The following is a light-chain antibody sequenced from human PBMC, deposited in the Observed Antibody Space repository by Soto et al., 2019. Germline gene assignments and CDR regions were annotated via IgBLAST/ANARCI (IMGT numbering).Light chain of an antibody. Sequence: QSVLTQPRSVSGSPGQSVTISCTGTSSNVGDYNYVSWYQQHPGKAPKVMIYDVTKRPAGVPDRFSGSKSGNSASLTISGLQAEEEADYYCCSYAGNYIYVFGTGTKLTVL. CDR1: SSNVGDYNY. CDR3: CSYAGNYIYV. CDR2: DVT. J-gene: IGLJ1*01. V-gene: IGLV2-11*01.